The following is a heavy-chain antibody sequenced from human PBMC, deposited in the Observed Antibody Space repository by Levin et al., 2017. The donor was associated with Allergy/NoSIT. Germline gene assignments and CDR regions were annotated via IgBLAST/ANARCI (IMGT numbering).Heavy chain of an antibody. D-gene: IGHD6-6*01. CDR1: GFTFSSYE. Sequence: GESLKISCAASGFTFSSYEMNWVRQAPGKGLEWVSYISSSGSTIYYADSVKGRFTISRDNAKNSLYLQMNSLRAEDTAVYYCARIFYSSSSLGFDYWGQGTLVTVSS. V-gene: IGHV3-48*03. J-gene: IGHJ4*02. CDR2: ISSSGSTI. CDR3: ARIFYSSSSLGFDY.